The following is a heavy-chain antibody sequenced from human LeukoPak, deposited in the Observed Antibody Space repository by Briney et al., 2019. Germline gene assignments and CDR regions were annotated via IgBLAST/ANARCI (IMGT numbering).Heavy chain of an antibody. D-gene: IGHD3-10*01. CDR2: ISSSRSYI. Sequence: GGSLRPSCAASAFTFISYNMNWVRQAPGKGLEWVSSISSSRSYIYYADSVKGRFTISRDNAKNSLYLQMNSLRAEDTAVYYCATDIIRGVMDYWGQGSLVTVSS. CDR3: ATDIIRGVMDY. CDR1: AFTFISYN. J-gene: IGHJ4*02. V-gene: IGHV3-21*01.